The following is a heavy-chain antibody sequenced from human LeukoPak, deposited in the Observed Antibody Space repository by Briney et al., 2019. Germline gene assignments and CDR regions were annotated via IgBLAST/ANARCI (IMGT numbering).Heavy chain of an antibody. Sequence: GGSLRLSCAASGFIFSSYSMNWVRQAPGKGLEWVSFISSSSSYTYYADSVKGRFTISRDNAKNSLYLQMNSLRAEDTAVYYCAREASSGWYGPFDSWGQGTLVTVSS. D-gene: IGHD6-19*01. CDR1: GFIFSSYS. CDR3: AREASSGWYGPFDS. CDR2: ISSSSSYT. V-gene: IGHV3-21*01. J-gene: IGHJ4*02.